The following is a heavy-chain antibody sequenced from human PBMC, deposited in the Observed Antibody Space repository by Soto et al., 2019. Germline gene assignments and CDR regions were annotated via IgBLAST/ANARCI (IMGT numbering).Heavy chain of an antibody. Sequence: SETLSLTCTVSGGSISSGGYYWSWIRQHPGKGLEWIGYIYYSGSTYYNPSLKSRVTILVDTSKNQFSLKLSSVTAADTAVYYCATQTTVVTPFDYWGQGTLVTVSS. J-gene: IGHJ4*02. V-gene: IGHV4-31*03. D-gene: IGHD4-17*01. CDR3: ATQTTVVTPFDY. CDR1: GGSISSGGYY. CDR2: IYYSGST.